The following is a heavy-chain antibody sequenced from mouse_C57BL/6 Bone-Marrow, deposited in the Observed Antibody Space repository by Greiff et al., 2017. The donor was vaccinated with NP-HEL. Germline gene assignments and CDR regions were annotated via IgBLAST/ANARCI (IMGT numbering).Heavy chain of an antibody. V-gene: IGHV1-75*01. CDR2: IFPGSGST. CDR1: GYTFTDYY. Sequence: QVQLQQSGPELVKPGASVKISCKASGYTFTDYYINWVKQRPGQGLEWIGWIFPGSGSTYYNEKFKGKATLTVDKSSSTAYMLLSSLTSEDSAVYFCARTYYSNPYYYAMDYWGQGTSVTVSS. J-gene: IGHJ4*01. D-gene: IGHD2-5*01. CDR3: ARTYYSNPYYYAMDY.